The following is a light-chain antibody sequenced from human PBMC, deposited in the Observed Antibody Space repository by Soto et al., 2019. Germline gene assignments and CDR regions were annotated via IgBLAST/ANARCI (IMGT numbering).Light chain of an antibody. Sequence: QSVLTQPASVSVPPGQSIVISCNGSTSNILRNYVYWYRQLPGTAPRLLISMNDQRPSGVPDRFSGSKSGTSASLAISGLRSEDEADYYCASWDDSLSGYVFGTGTRSPS. CDR3: ASWDDSLSGYV. V-gene: IGLV1-47*01. CDR1: TSNILRNY. J-gene: IGLJ1*01. CDR2: MND.